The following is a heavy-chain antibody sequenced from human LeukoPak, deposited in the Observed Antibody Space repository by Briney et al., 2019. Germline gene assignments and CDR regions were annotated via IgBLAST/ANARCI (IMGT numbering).Heavy chain of an antibody. CDR2: INHSEST. CDR3: ARHRTDRTGWAG. J-gene: IGHJ4*02. Sequence: SETLSLTCAVYGGSFTDYYWTWLRQPPGKGLEWIGEINHSESTNRNPSLKSRATISVDKSKNQFSLKLSSVTAADTAVYYCARHRTDRTGWAGWGQGTLVTVSS. CDR1: GGSFTDYY. D-gene: IGHD6-19*01. V-gene: IGHV4-34*04.